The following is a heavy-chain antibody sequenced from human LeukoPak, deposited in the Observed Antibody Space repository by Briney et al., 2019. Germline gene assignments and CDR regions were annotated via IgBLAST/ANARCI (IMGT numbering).Heavy chain of an antibody. CDR3: ARASEQQRESIDY. V-gene: IGHV4-31*03. J-gene: IGHJ4*02. CDR1: GGSISGGGYY. CDR2: IYYSGST. Sequence: SETLSLTCTVSGGSISGGGYYWSWIRQHPGKGLEWIGYIYYSGSTYNTPSLKSRVTISVDTSKNQFSLKLSSVTAADTAVYYCARASEQQRESIDYWGQGTLVTVSS. D-gene: IGHD6-13*01.